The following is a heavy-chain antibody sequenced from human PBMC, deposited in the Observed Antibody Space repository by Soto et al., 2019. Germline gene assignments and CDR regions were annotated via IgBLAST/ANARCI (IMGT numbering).Heavy chain of an antibody. D-gene: IGHD4-4*01. J-gene: IGHJ6*02. V-gene: IGHV4-39*01. CDR3: ATTTVTPYYYYGMDV. CDR2: IYYSGST. Sequence: SETLSLTCTVSGGSISSSSYYWGWIRQPPGKGLEWIGSIYYSGSTYYNPSLKGRVTISVDTSKNQFSLKLSSVTAADTAVYYCATTTVTPYYYYGMDVWGQGATVTVSS. CDR1: GGSISSSSYY.